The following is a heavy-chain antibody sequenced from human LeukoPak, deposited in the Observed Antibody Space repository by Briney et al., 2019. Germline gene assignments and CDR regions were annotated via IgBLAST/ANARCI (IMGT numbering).Heavy chain of an antibody. Sequence: SETLSLTCTVSGGFISSYYWGWVRRPPGKGLEWIGYIHASGSNNYSPSLKSRISMSVDTSKNQFSLKLSSVTAADTAVYYCARVTGYCTTTSCYTAFDIWGQGTMVTVSS. CDR3: ARVTGYCTTTSCYTAFDI. D-gene: IGHD2-2*02. J-gene: IGHJ3*02. CDR1: GGFISSYY. V-gene: IGHV4-4*09. CDR2: IHASGSN.